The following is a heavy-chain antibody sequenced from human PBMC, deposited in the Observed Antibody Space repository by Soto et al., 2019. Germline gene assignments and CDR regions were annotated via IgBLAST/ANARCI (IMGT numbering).Heavy chain of an antibody. Sequence: LRLSCAASGFTFSSYAMSWVRQAPGKGLEWVSGISGSGVSTHYADSVKGRFTISRDNSKNTLYLQMNSLRAEDTAAYYCAKEVGYSSGYDYFDYWGQGTLVTVSS. CDR3: AKEVGYSSGYDYFDY. CDR1: GFTFSSYA. D-gene: IGHD6-19*01. CDR2: ISGSGVST. J-gene: IGHJ4*02. V-gene: IGHV3-23*01.